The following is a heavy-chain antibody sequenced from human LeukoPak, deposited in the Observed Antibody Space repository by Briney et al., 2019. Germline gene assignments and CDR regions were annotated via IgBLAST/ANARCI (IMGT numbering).Heavy chain of an antibody. CDR3: ARAGLNYDSLEGYFDY. J-gene: IGHJ4*02. D-gene: IGHD3-3*01. Sequence: GGSLRLSSAASAFTLSSHSMNWVRQAPGEWLEWVSSISRSSSYIYYAASVKGRFTITRGNAKNSLYLQMNSLRAEDTAVYYCARAGLNYDSLEGYFDYWGQGTLVTVSS. CDR1: AFTLSSHS. CDR2: ISRSSSYI. V-gene: IGHV3-21*01.